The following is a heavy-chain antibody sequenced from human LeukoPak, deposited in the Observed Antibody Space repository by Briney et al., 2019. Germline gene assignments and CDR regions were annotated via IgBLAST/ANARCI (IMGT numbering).Heavy chain of an antibody. J-gene: IGHJ6*03. CDR3: ARTAGYQLLNYYYYYMDV. V-gene: IGHV3-20*04. CDR1: GFTVSDNY. CDR2: ISWNSGSI. Sequence: PGGSLRLSCAASGFTVSDNYMSWVRQAPGKGLEWVSGISWNSGSIGYADSVKGRFTISRDNAKNSLYLQMNSLRAEDTALYYCARTAGYQLLNYYYYYMDVWGKGTTVTVSS. D-gene: IGHD2-2*01.